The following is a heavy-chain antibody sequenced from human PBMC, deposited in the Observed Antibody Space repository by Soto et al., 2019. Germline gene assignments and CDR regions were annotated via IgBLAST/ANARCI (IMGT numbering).Heavy chain of an antibody. D-gene: IGHD5-12*01. J-gene: IGHJ4*02. V-gene: IGHV2-26*01. CDR2: IFSNDEK. CDR1: GFSLSDARRG. Sequence: QVTLKESGPVLVKPTETLTLTCTVSGFSLSDARRGVSWIRQPPGKALEWLAHIFSNDEKSYSTSLKSRLTISKDTSKSQVVLTMTNMDPVDTATYYCARIYRDGYNYAIDYWGQGTLLTVSS. CDR3: ARIYRDGYNYAIDY.